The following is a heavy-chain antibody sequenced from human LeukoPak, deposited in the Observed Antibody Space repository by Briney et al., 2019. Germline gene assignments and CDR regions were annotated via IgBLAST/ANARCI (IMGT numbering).Heavy chain of an antibody. D-gene: IGHD3-10*01. V-gene: IGHV1-46*01. Sequence: GASGKVSCKASGYTFTSYYMHWGRQAPGQGLEWMGIINPSGGSTSYAQKFQGRVTMTRDTSTSTVYMELSSLRSEDTAVYYCARVLWFGELYDDYWGQGTLVTVSS. CDR3: ARVLWFGELYDDY. CDR2: INPSGGST. J-gene: IGHJ4*02. CDR1: GYTFTSYY.